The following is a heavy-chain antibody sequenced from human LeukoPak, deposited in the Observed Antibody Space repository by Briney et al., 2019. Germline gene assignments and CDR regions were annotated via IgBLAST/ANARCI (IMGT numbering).Heavy chain of an antibody. CDR2: IYSGGST. Sequence: GGSLRLSCAASGFTVSSNYMSWVRQAPGKGLEWVSVIYSGGSTYYADSVKGRFTISRDNSKNTLYLQMNSLRAEDTAVYYCAREREDSGLAFDIWGQGTMVTVSS. J-gene: IGHJ3*02. CDR3: AREREDSGLAFDI. CDR1: GFTVSSNY. V-gene: IGHV3-66*01. D-gene: IGHD6-19*01.